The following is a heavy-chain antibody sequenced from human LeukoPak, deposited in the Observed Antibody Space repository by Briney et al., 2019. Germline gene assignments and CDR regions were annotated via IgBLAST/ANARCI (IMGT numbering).Heavy chain of an antibody. Sequence: GGSLRLSCAASGFIVSGNYMSWVRQAPGKGLEWVSVIYSGGSTYYADSVKGRFTISRDNSKNTLSLQMNSLRAEDTAVYYCARTYSSGSWAFDIWGQGTMVTVSS. CDR1: GFIVSGNY. CDR3: ARTYSSGSWAFDI. J-gene: IGHJ3*02. D-gene: IGHD6-19*01. V-gene: IGHV3-53*01. CDR2: IYSGGST.